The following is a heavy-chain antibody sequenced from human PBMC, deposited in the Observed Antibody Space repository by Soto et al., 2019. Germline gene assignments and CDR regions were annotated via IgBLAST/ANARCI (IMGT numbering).Heavy chain of an antibody. V-gene: IGHV3-7*01. J-gene: IGHJ3*02. D-gene: IGHD1-26*01. CDR3: ARDRYSGSYDAFDI. Sequence: GGSLRLSCAASGFTFSSYWMNWVRQAPGKGLEWVANIKQDGSEKYYVDSVKGRFTISRDNAKNSLYLQMNSLRAEDTAVYYCARDRYSGSYDAFDIWGQGTMVTVSS. CDR1: GFTFSSYW. CDR2: IKQDGSEK.